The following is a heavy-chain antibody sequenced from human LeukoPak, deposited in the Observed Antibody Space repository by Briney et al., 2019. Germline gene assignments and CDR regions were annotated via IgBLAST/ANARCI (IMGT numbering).Heavy chain of an antibody. Sequence: GASVKVSCKASGYTFTSYGISWVRQAPGQGLEWMGWISAYNGNTNYAQKLQGRVTMTTDTSTSTAYMELRSLRSDDTAVYYCAREGSGWYFSNAFDIWGQGTMVTVSS. J-gene: IGHJ3*02. D-gene: IGHD6-19*01. CDR1: GYTFTSYG. V-gene: IGHV1-18*01. CDR3: AREGSGWYFSNAFDI. CDR2: ISAYNGNT.